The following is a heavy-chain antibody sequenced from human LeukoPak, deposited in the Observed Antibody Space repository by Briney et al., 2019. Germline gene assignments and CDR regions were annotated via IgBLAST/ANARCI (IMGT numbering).Heavy chain of an antibody. V-gene: IGHV4-38-2*02. Sequence: SETLSLTCTVSGYSIRSDYYWGWIRQAPGKGLEWIGAMQHRGSTYFNPSLESRITISVDRSKNQFSLKLKSVTAADTAIYYCARDGGTTSNPSHDTFAIWGQGTMVAVSS. D-gene: IGHD4-11*01. CDR1: GYSIRSDYY. CDR3: ARDGGTTSNPSHDTFAI. CDR2: MQHRGST. J-gene: IGHJ3*02.